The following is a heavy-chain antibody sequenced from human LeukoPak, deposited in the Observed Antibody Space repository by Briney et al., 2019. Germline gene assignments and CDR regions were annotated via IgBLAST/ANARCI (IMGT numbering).Heavy chain of an antibody. CDR1: GGSVSNPIYY. J-gene: IGHJ4*02. Sequence: SSETLSLTCTVSGGSVSNPIYYWTWIRQPPGQGLEWIGYIHSSLSTNYNPSLKSRVTMSVDTSKNQFSLKLNSVTAADTALYYCARRISSGYSDYWGQGTLVTVSS. D-gene: IGHD3-22*01. CDR2: IHSSLST. CDR3: ARRISSGYSDY. V-gene: IGHV4-61*01.